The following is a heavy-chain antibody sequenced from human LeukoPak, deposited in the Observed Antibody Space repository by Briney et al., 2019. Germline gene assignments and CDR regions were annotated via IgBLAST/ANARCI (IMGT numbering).Heavy chain of an antibody. CDR1: GFTFRSYW. Sequence: PGGSLRLSCAASGFTFRSYWMNWVRQAPGKGLEWVSRINSDGRSTSYADSVKGRFTISRDNAKNTLYLQMNRLRAEDTALYYCARDGVYGGSGYDYWGQGTRVTVSS. J-gene: IGHJ4*02. CDR2: INSDGRST. D-gene: IGHD3-22*01. CDR3: ARDGVYGGSGYDY. V-gene: IGHV3-74*01.